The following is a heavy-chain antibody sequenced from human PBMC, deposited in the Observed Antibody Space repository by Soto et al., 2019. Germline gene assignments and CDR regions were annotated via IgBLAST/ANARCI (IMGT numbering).Heavy chain of an antibody. V-gene: IGHV5-51*01. CDR1: GCRFTSYW. D-gene: IGHD3-22*01. CDR2: IFPSDSDT. J-gene: IGHJ5*02. Sequence: PGESLKISCRTSGCRFTSYWIAWVRQMPGKGLEWMGIIFPSDSDTRYSPSFQGQVTISADRSTSTVFLQWASLKASDIAVYFCARKGKSGYFNWFDPWGQGTLVTVS. CDR3: ARKGKSGYFNWFDP.